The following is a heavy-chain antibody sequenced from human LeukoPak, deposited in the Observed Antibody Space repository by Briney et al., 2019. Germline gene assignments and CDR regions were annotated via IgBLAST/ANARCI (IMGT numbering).Heavy chain of an antibody. J-gene: IGHJ4*03. D-gene: IGHD3-3*02. V-gene: IGHV4-34*01. CDR3: AIVWLFSKFAFGPFT. CDR1: GGSFSGYY. CDR2: INHSGST. Sequence: SETLSLTCAVYGGSFSGYYWSWIRQSPGKGLEWIGEINHSGSTNYNPSLKSRVTISVDTSTNQFSLKLTSVTAADPAVYYCAIVWLFSKFAFGPFTWGDGTLVTVSS.